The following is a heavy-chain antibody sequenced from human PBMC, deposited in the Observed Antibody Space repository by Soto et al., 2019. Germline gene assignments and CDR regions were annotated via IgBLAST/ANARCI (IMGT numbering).Heavy chain of an antibody. CDR3: ASLVGYSPTMEV. Sequence: PSETLSLTCTVSGGSISSYYWTWIRQPPGKGLEWIGYIYYSGSTNYNPSLKSRVTISVATSKTQFSLKLSSVTAADTAVYYCASLVGYSPTMEVWGKGPQVTVP. J-gene: IGHJ6*03. CDR2: IYYSGST. CDR1: GGSISSYY. V-gene: IGHV4-59*08. D-gene: IGHD2-21*01.